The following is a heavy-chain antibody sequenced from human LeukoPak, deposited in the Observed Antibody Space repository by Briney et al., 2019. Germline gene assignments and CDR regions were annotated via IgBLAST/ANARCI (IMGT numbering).Heavy chain of an antibody. CDR2: IYTSGST. Sequence: SETLSLTCTVSGGSISSYYWSWIRQPAGKGLEWIGRIYTSGSTNYNPSLKSRVTMSVDTSKNQFSLKLSSVTAADTAVYYCARWDSSGWYEGGGFDYWGQGTLVTVSS. D-gene: IGHD6-19*01. J-gene: IGHJ4*02. CDR3: ARWDSSGWYEGGGFDY. V-gene: IGHV4-4*07. CDR1: GGSISSYY.